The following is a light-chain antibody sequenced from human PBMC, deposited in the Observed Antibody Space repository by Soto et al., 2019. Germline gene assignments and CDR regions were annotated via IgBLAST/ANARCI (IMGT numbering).Light chain of an antibody. V-gene: IGKV3-20*01. J-gene: IGKJ2*01. CDR2: GAS. Sequence: EIVLTQSPGTLSLSPGERATLSCRASQSVSSSYLAWYQQKPGQAPRLRIYGASSRATGIPDRFSGSGSGTDFTLTISRLEPEDFAVYYCQQYDNSPLFGQGTKLEIK. CDR3: QQYDNSPL. CDR1: QSVSSSY.